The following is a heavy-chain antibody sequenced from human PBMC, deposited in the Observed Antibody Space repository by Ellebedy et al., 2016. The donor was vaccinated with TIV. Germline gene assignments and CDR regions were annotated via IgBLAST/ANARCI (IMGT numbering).Heavy chain of an antibody. CDR1: GLTFSSYP. Sequence: GESLKISCTVSGLTFSSYPIHWVRLAPGKGLEWVTLISYDGTTKYNADSVRGGFTISRDISKNTVYLQMNNLRGDHTALYYYATSAVGHSHGYYFDYWGQGTLVTVSA. J-gene: IGHJ4*02. D-gene: IGHD3-22*01. CDR2: ISYDGTTK. CDR3: ATSAVGHSHGYYFDY. V-gene: IGHV3-30-3*01.